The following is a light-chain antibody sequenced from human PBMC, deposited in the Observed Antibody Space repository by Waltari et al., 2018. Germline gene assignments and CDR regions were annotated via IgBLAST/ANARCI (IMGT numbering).Light chain of an antibody. CDR2: SAS. J-gene: IGKJ1*01. Sequence: EIVLTQSPGTLSLSPGARVTLSCRASQSVTSSYLAWYQQKPGQAPRRLIYSASNRATGIPERFSGSGSGTDFTLTISRLEPEDFAVYCCQQYGSSPPTFGQGTKVEIK. V-gene: IGKV3-20*01. CDR3: QQYGSSPPT. CDR1: QSVTSSY.